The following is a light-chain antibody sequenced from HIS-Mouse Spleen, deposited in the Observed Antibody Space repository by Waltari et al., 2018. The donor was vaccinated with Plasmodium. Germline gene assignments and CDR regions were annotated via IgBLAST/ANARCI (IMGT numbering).Light chain of an antibody. J-gene: IGKJ1*01. CDR1: QSISSY. CDR2: AAS. V-gene: IGKV1-39*01. Sequence: IQMTQSPSSLSASVGDRLTITCRASQSISSYLTWYQQKPGKAPKLLIYAASTLQSGVPSMFSGSGSETDFTLTISSLQPEDFATDYCQQNYNTWTFGQGTKVEIK. CDR3: QQNYNTWT.